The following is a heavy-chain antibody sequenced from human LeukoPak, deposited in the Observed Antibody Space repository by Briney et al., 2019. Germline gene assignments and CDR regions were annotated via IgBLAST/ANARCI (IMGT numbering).Heavy chain of an antibody. CDR3: ARHISVFDL. V-gene: IGHV4-38-2*02. J-gene: IGHJ2*01. Sequence: NTSETLSLTCTVSGYSISSGYYWGWIRQPPGKGLEWIGSIYYSGSTYYNPSLKSRVTISVDTSKNQFSLKLSSVTAADTAVYYCARHISVFDLWGRGTLVTVSS. CDR2: IYYSGST. CDR1: GYSISSGYY.